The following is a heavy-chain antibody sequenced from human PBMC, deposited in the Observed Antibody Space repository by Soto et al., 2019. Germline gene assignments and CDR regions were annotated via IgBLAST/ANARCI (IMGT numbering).Heavy chain of an antibody. J-gene: IGHJ4*02. CDR1: GGSISSSSYY. CDR3: ARLGVDTALIHFDY. Sequence: QLQLQESGPGLVKPSETLSLTCTVSGGSISSSSYYWGWIRQPPGKGLEWIGSIYYSVRTYYNPSLKSRVTISVDTSKNQFSLKLSSVTAADTAVYYCARLGVDTALIHFDYWGQGTLVTVSS. CDR2: IYYSVRT. D-gene: IGHD5-18*01. V-gene: IGHV4-39*01.